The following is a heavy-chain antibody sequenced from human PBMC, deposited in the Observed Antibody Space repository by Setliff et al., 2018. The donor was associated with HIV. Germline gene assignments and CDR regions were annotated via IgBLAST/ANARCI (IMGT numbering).Heavy chain of an antibody. J-gene: IGHJ6*03. CDR1: GGSVSLYY. CDR3: ARDLFNEWQGHYYYYMDV. V-gene: IGHV4-4*07. CDR2: LFTSGKT. D-gene: IGHD3-3*01. Sequence: SETLSLTCTVSGGSVSLYYWNWMRQPVRKGLEWIGRLFTSGKTIFSPSLKSRVSMSVDTSKNAVSLKLDSVTAGDSAVYFCARDLFNEWQGHYYYYMDVWGKGTTVTVSS.